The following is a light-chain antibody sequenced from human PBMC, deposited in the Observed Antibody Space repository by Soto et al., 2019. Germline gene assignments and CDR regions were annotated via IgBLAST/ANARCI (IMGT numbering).Light chain of an antibody. CDR3: SSYTSSSTLYV. V-gene: IGLV2-14*01. CDR1: SGDVGGYNY. CDR2: EVS. Sequence: LTQPASVSGSPGQSITISCTGTSGDVGGYNYVSWYQQHPGKAPKLMIYEVSNRPSGVSNRFSGSKSGNTASLTISGLQAEDEADYYCSSYTSSSTLYVFXTGTKVTVL. J-gene: IGLJ1*01.